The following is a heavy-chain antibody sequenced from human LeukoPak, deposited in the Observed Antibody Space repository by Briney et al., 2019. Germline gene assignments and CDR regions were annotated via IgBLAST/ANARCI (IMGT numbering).Heavy chain of an antibody. D-gene: IGHD6-13*01. V-gene: IGHV4-59*08. CDR2: MSYSGST. CDR1: GDSITSYY. Sequence: SETLSLTCTVSGDSITSYYWSWIRQPPGKGLEWIGSMSYSGSTNYYPSLKSRVTMSVDTTKNQFSLRLNSVTAADTAVYYCARRRAEGGSNGHYNWFDPWGQGTLVTVSS. CDR3: ARRRAEGGSNGHYNWFDP. J-gene: IGHJ5*02.